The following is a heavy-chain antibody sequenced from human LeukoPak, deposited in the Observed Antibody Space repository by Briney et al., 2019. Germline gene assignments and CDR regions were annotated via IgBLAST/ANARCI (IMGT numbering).Heavy chain of an antibody. D-gene: IGHD4-17*01. V-gene: IGHV4-30-2*01. CDR2: IYHSGST. CDR3: ARLNGDYALFNWFDP. Sequence: TSETLSLACAVSGGSISSGGYSWSWIRQPPGKGLEWIGYIYHSGSTYYNPSLKSRVTISVDRSKNQFSLKLSSVTAADTAVYYCARLNGDYALFNWFDPWGQGTLVTVSS. J-gene: IGHJ5*02. CDR1: GGSISSGGYS.